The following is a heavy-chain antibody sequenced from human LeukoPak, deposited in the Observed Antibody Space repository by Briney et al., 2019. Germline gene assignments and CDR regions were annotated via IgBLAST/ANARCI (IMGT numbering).Heavy chain of an antibody. CDR2: IKQDGSEK. CDR3: ARGFRALDY. V-gene: IGHV3-7*01. Sequence: GGSLRLSCAASGFTFSSYWMTWVCQAPGKGLEWVANIKQDGSEKYYVDSVKGRFTISRDNAKNSLYLQMNSLSAEDTAVYYCARGFRALDYWGQGTLVTVSS. D-gene: IGHD3-10*01. J-gene: IGHJ4*02. CDR1: GFTFSSYW.